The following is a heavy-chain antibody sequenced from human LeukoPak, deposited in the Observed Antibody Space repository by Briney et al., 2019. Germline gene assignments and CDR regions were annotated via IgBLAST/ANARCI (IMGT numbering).Heavy chain of an antibody. CDR3: AKVGIVVLEYYFDY. CDR1: GFTFSSHA. Sequence: GGSLRLSCAASGFTFSSHALHWVRQAPGKGLEWVAVISSDGSYKYYADSVKGRFTISRDNSKNTLYLQMNSLRAEDTAVYYCAKVGIVVLEYYFDYWGQGTLVTVSS. D-gene: IGHD3-22*01. J-gene: IGHJ4*02. CDR2: ISSDGSYK. V-gene: IGHV3-30*04.